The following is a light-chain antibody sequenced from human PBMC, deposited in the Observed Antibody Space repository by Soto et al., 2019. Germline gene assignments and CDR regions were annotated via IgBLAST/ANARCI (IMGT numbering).Light chain of an antibody. Sequence: IVLTQSSGTLSLSTGETSTLSCRASQSVSSSYLAWYQQHPGQAPRLLIYGASSRATGIPDRFSGSGSGTDFTLTISRLEPEDFAVYYCQQYGISLLTYGQGTRLEIK. V-gene: IGKV3-20*01. CDR3: QQYGISLLT. J-gene: IGKJ5*01. CDR2: GAS. CDR1: QSVSSSY.